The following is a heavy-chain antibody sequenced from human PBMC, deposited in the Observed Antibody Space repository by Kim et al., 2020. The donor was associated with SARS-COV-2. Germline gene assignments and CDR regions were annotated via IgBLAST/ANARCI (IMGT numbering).Heavy chain of an antibody. J-gene: IGHJ4*02. CDR3: ARGHVAD. V-gene: IGHV3-23*01. Sequence: GGSLRLSCAASGFTFNSHDMSWFRQAPEKGLEWISYTAPSGATFYADSVKGRFTISGDTSKNTVSLQMNSLRAEDTAVYYCARGHVADWGQGTLVTVSS. CDR2: TAPSGAT. D-gene: IGHD5-12*01. CDR1: GFTFNSHD.